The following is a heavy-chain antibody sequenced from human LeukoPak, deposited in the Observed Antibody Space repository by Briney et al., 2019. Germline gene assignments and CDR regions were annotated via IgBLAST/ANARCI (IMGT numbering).Heavy chain of an antibody. CDR1: GFTFSSYG. D-gene: IGHD1-26*01. CDR2: ISYDGSNK. J-gene: IGHJ3*02. V-gene: IGHV3-30*03. CDR3: ASSGRIKGDAFDI. Sequence: QPGGSLRLSCAASGFTFSSYGMHWVRQAPGKGLEWVAVISYDGSNKYYADSVKGRFTISRDNSKNTLYLQMNSLRTEDTAVYYCASSGRIKGDAFDIWGLGTMITVSS.